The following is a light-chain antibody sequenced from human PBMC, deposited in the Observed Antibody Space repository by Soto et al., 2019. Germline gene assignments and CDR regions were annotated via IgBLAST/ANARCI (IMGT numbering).Light chain of an antibody. CDR2: WAS. V-gene: IGKV4-1*01. Sequence: DIVMTQSPDSLAVSLGERATINCKSSQSGLHTTYNNNYLAWYQQKPGQPPKLLIYWASTRESGVPDRFSGSESGTDFTLTISSLQAEDVAVYYCQQYRTTPPTFGGGTKVEIK. J-gene: IGKJ4*01. CDR1: QSGLHTTYNNNY. CDR3: QQYRTTPPT.